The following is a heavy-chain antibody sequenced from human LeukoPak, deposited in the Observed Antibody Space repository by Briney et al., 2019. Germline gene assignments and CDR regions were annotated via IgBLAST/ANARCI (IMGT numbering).Heavy chain of an antibody. D-gene: IGHD3-16*01. V-gene: IGHV3-20*04. CDR3: ARVFSHWGWPGDYYFDY. J-gene: IGHJ4*02. CDR2: INWNGGST. CDR1: GFTFDDYG. Sequence: GGSLRLSCAASGFTFDDYGMSWVRQAPGKGLEWVSGINWNGGSTGYADSVKGRFTISRDNAKNSLYLQMNSLRAEDTAFYYCARVFSHWGWPGDYYFDYWGQGSLVTVSS.